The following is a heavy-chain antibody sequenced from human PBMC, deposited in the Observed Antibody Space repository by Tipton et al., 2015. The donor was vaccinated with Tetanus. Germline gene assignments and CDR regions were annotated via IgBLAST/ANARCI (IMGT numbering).Heavy chain of an antibody. J-gene: IGHJ5*02. D-gene: IGHD3-16*01. CDR3: TTAPYYVWGSFTDRFDP. V-gene: IGHV3-15*01. CDR2: IKSKTDGGTT. CDR1: GFTFSNAW. Sequence: CAASGFTFSNAWMSWVRQAPGKGLEWVGRIKSKTDGGTTDYAAPVKGRFTISRDDSKNTLYLQMNSLKTEDTAVYYCTTAPYYVWGSFTDRFDPWGQGTLVTVSS.